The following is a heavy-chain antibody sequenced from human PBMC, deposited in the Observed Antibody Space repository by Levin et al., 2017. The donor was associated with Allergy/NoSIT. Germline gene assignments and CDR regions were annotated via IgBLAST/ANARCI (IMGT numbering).Heavy chain of an antibody. J-gene: IGHJ4*02. CDR3: ARGDDSTGHFPPCFDF. CDR1: GASIGSSRYY. V-gene: IGHV4-39*07. CDR2: MYYRGPA. Sequence: SQTLSLTCTVSGASIGSSRYYWGWIRQSPKKGLEWIGSMYYRGPAFYHASLKSRVTISIDTSKNQLSPNLRSVTAADTAVYFCARGDDSTGHFPPCFDFWGQGTLATVSS. D-gene: IGHD3-22*01.